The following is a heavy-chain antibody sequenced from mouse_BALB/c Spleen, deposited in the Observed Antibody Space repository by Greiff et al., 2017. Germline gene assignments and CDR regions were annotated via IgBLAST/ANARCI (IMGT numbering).Heavy chain of an antibody. CDR1: GYTFTDYV. J-gene: IGHJ1*01. CDR3: ARITGDWYFDV. V-gene: IGHV1-77*01. CDR2: IYPGSGST. D-gene: IGHD4-1*01. Sequence: VKLMESGPELVKPGASVKMSCKASGYTFTDYVISWVKQRTGQGLEWIGEIYPGSGSTYYNEKFKGKATLTADKSSNTAYMQLSSLTSEDSAVYFCARITGDWYFDVWGAGTTVTVSS.